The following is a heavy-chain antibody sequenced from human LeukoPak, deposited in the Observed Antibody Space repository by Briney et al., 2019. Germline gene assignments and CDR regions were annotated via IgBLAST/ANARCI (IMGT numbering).Heavy chain of an antibody. V-gene: IGHV4-34*01. J-gene: IGHJ6*02. CDR1: GGSFSGYY. CDR3: ASSSYYYGMDV. D-gene: IGHD2/OR15-2a*01. CDR2: INHSGST. Sequence: SETLSLTCAVYGGSFSGYYWSWIRQPPGKGLEWIGEINHSGSTNYNPSLKSRVTISVDTSKNQFSLKLSPVTAADTAVYYCASSSYYYGMDVWGQGTTVTVSS.